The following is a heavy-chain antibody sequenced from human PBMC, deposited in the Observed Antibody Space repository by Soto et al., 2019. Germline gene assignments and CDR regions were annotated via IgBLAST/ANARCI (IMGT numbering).Heavy chain of an antibody. D-gene: IGHD3-3*01. CDR2: IYHCGST. CDR1: GGSISSSYW. J-gene: IGHJ4*02. V-gene: IGHV4-4*02. Sequence: QVQLQESGPGLVTPSGTLSLTCAVSGGSISSSYWWNWVRQPPGKGLEWIGKIYHCGSTNYNPSLKNRVTISVDKSNNQFSLRLSSVTAADTAVYFCVTSLNYDFWRDGGRHYYFDYWGQGTLVTVSS. CDR3: VTSLNYDFWRDGGRHYYFDY.